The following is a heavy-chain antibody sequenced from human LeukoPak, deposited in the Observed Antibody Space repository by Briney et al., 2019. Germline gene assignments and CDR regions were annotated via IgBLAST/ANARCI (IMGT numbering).Heavy chain of an antibody. V-gene: IGHV6-1*01. CDR2: TYYRSKWYN. D-gene: IGHD3-22*01. J-gene: IGHJ3*02. Sequence: SQTLSLTCAISGDSVSSNSAAWNWIRQSPSRGLEWLGRTYYRSKWYNDYAVSVKSRITINPDTSKNQFSLKLGSVTAADTAVYYCARDLSDSRHYYESSGYDAFDIWGQGTMVTVSS. CDR3: ARDLSDSRHYYESSGYDAFDI. CDR1: GDSVSSNSAA.